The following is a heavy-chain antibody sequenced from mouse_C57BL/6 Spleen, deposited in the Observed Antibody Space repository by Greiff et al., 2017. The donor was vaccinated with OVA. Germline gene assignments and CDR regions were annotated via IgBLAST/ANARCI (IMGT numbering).Heavy chain of an antibody. V-gene: IGHV1-26*01. D-gene: IGHD3-3*01. J-gene: IGHJ2*01. CDR3: ARGGWVNFDY. CDR2: INPNNGGT. CDR1: GYTFTDYY. Sequence: EVQLQQSGPELVKPGASVKISCKASGYTFTDYYMNWVKQSHGKSLEWIGDINPNNGGTSYNQKFKGKATLTVDKSSSTAYMELRSLTSEDSAVYYCARGGWVNFDYWGQGTTLTVSS.